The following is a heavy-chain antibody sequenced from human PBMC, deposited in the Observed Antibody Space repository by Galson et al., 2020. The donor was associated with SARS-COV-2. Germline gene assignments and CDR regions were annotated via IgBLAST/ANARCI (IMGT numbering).Heavy chain of an antibody. Sequence: SETLSLTCTVYGGSISSSSYYWGWIRQPPGKGLEWIGSIYYSGSTYYNPSLKSRVTISVDTSKNQFSLKLSSVTAADTAVYYCYGSGSYYTTNHGDNWFDPWGQGTLVTVSS. CDR2: IYYSGST. CDR1: GGSISSSSYY. J-gene: IGHJ5*02. CDR3: YGSGSYYTTNHGDNWFDP. D-gene: IGHD3-10*01. V-gene: IGHV4-39*01.